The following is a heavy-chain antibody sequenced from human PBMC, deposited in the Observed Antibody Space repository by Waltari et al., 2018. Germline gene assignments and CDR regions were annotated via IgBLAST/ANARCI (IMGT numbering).Heavy chain of an antibody. CDR3: ATNYKTSCGGTNCYSFGAFDT. CDR1: GFSFSDHY. Sequence: GFSFSDHYMDWVRQAPGKGLEWIGRTKHKINSYSTEYAASVRGRFTVSRDNSNSFLFLQMNSLRPEDTAVYYWATNYKTSCGGTNCYSFGAFDTWGQGALVTVSS. J-gene: IGHJ3*02. V-gene: IGHV3-72*01. CDR2: TKHKINSYST. D-gene: IGHD2-15*01.